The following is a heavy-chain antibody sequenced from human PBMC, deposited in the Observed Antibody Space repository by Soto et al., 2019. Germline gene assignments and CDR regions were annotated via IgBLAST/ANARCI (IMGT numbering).Heavy chain of an antibody. V-gene: IGHV4-30-4*01. CDR1: GCSISSGYYY. CDR2: IYYSGST. D-gene: IGHD5-12*01. J-gene: IGHJ4*02. CDR3: ARGKMATITIDY. Sequence: ASETLSLTCPVSGCSISSGYYYWSWIRQPPGKGLEWIGYIYYSGSTYYNPSLKSRVTISVDTSKNQFSLKLSSVTAADTAVYYCARGKMATITIDYWGQGTLVTVSS.